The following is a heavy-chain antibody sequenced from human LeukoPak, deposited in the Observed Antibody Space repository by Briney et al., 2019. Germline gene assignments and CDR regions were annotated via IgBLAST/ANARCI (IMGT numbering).Heavy chain of an antibody. CDR1: GGSISSYY. V-gene: IGHV4-59*08. Sequence: SETLSLTCTVSGGSISSYYWSWIRQPPGKGLEWIGYIYYSGSTNYNPSLKSRVTISVDTSKNQFSLKLSSVTAADTAVYYCARVVYTVADFDYWGQGTLVTVSS. J-gene: IGHJ4*02. CDR2: IYYSGST. D-gene: IGHD5-18*01. CDR3: ARVVYTVADFDY.